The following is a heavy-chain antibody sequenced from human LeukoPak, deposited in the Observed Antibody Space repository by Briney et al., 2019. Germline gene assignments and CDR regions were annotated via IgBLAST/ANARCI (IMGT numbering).Heavy chain of an antibody. CDR1: GGSISSSY. CDR2: IYYSGST. J-gene: IGHJ4*02. Sequence: SETLSLTCTVSGGSISSSYWGWIRQPPGEGLEWIGSIYYSGSTYYNTSLKSRVTISVDTSKNQFSLRLNSVTAADTAVYYCARRGYYYDTTQRYYFDYWGQGTLVTVSS. V-gene: IGHV4-39*01. CDR3: ARRGYYYDTTQRYYFDY. D-gene: IGHD3-22*01.